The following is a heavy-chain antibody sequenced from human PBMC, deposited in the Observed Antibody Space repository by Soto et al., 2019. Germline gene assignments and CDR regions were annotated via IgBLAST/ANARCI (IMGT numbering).Heavy chain of an antibody. CDR3: ARDHPPTYYYDSSGYHGDY. Sequence: SLRLSCAASGFTFSSYAMHWVRQAPGKGLEWVAVISYDGSNKYYADSVKGRFTISRDNSKNTLYLQMNSLRAEDTAVYYCARDHPPTYYYDSSGYHGDYWGQGTLVTVSS. D-gene: IGHD3-22*01. J-gene: IGHJ4*02. CDR2: ISYDGSNK. CDR1: GFTFSSYA. V-gene: IGHV3-30-3*01.